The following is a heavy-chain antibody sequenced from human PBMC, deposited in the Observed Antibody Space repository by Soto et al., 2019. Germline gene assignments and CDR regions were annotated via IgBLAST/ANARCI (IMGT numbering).Heavy chain of an antibody. CDR2: ISGSAYNT. CDR1: GFTFSSYA. V-gene: IGHV3-23*01. D-gene: IGHD2-8*01. Sequence: EVQLLESGGGLVQPGGSLRLSCVASGFTFSSYAMTWVRQAPGKGLEWVSAISGSAYNTYYADSVKGRFTISRDTSNNTLSLQMCSLRGEDTAVYYCAKARGIGLLVLDYWGQGTLVTVSS. J-gene: IGHJ4*02. CDR3: AKARGIGLLVLDY.